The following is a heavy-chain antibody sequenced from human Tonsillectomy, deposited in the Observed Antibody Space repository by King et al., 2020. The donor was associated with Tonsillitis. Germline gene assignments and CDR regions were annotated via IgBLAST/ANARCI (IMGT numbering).Heavy chain of an antibody. CDR3: AKDPDYGGNDFSYYFDY. J-gene: IGHJ4*02. CDR2: ISWNSGNI. V-gene: IGHV3-9*01. CDR1: GFTFGDYA. Sequence: VQLVESGGGLVQPGRSLRLSCAASGFTFGDYAMHWVRQAPGKGLEWVSGISWNSGNIGYADSVKGRFTISRDNAKNSLYLQMNSLRAEDTAFYYCAKDPDYGGNDFSYYFDYWGQGTLVTVSS. D-gene: IGHD4-23*01.